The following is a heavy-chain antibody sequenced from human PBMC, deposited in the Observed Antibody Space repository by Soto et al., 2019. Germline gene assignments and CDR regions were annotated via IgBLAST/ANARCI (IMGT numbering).Heavy chain of an antibody. Sequence: PSETLSLTCTVSGGSISSSSYYWGWIRQPPGKGLEWLGCIYYSGSTDYNPSFKSRVTISVDTSKNQFSLKLNSVTAADTAVYYCARDLWGYCGTDCYPLDVWGQGTTVTVSS. J-gene: IGHJ6*02. CDR2: IYYSGST. D-gene: IGHD2-21*02. CDR3: ARDLWGYCGTDCYPLDV. V-gene: IGHV4-39*07. CDR1: GGSISSSSYY.